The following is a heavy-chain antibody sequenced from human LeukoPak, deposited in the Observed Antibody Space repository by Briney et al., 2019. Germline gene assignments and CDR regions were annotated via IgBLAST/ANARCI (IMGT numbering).Heavy chain of an antibody. D-gene: IGHD6-13*01. Sequence: GGSLRLSCAASGFTFDDYAMHWVRQAPGKGLEWVSGISWNSGSIGYADSVKGRFTISRDNAKNSLYLQMNSLRAEDTAVYYCARRIAAPGDRYYFDYWGQGTLVTVSS. CDR2: ISWNSGSI. J-gene: IGHJ4*02. V-gene: IGHV3-9*01. CDR3: ARRIAAPGDRYYFDY. CDR1: GFTFDDYA.